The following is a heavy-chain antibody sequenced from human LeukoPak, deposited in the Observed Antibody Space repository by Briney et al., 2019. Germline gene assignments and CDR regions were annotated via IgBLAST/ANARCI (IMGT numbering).Heavy chain of an antibody. J-gene: IGHJ4*02. Sequence: SETLSLTCTVSGGSISSYYWSWIRQPPGKGLAWIRYIYYSGSTNYNPSLKSRVTISVDTSKNQFSLKLSSVTAADTAVYYCARTSITMVRGAYFDYWGQGTLVTVSS. V-gene: IGHV4-59*01. D-gene: IGHD3-10*01. CDR3: ARTSITMVRGAYFDY. CDR1: GGSISSYY. CDR2: IYYSGST.